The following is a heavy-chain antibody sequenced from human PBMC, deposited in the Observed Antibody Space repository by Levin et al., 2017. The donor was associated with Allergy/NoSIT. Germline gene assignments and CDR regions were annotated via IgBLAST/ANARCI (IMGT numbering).Heavy chain of an antibody. CDR2: ISSSSSTI. D-gene: IGHD2-15*01. CDR1: KFTFSSYS. CDR3: ARDAGPQTKYCSGGSCYFVTYGMDV. J-gene: IGHJ6*02. V-gene: IGHV3-48*04. Sequence: SCAASKFTFSSYSMNWVRQAPGKGLEWVSDISSSSSTIYYADSVKGRFTVSRDNAKNLLYLQMNGLRAEDTAVYYCARDAGPQTKYCSGGSCYFVTYGMDVWGQGTTVTVSS.